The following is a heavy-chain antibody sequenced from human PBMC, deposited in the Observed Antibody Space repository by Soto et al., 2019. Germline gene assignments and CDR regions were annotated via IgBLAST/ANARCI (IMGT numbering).Heavy chain of an antibody. D-gene: IGHD5-12*01. CDR3: AKDARPDGYWDFDY. CDR2: IYGSGDST. Sequence: PGWSLILSFAVSLFTFATYTINWVLPFPSKCLEWGSGIYGSGDSTFYADSVKGRFTISRDNSKNTLYLQMNSLRAEDTAVYYCAKDARPDGYWDFDYWGQGTLVTVSS. V-gene: IGHV3-23*01. CDR1: LFTFATYT. J-gene: IGHJ4*02.